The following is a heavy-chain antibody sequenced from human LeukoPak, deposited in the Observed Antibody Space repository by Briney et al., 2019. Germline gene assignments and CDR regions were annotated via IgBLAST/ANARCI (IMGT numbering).Heavy chain of an antibody. J-gene: IGHJ6*03. V-gene: IGHV4-59*01. CDR2: IYYSGST. Sequence: KPSETLSLTCTVSGGSISSYYWNWIRQPPGKGLEWIGYIYYSGSTNYNPSLKSRVTISLDTSKNQFSLNLTSVTAADTAVYYCASRAPDSSSWASYYYYMDVWGKGTTVTVSS. CDR3: ASRAPDSSSWASYYYYMDV. CDR1: GGSISSYY. D-gene: IGHD6-13*01.